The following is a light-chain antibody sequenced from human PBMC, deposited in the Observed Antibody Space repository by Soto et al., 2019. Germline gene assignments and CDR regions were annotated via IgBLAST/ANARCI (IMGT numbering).Light chain of an antibody. CDR2: WAS. CDR3: QQYFSETWT. CDR1: QSVLSSSNNKNY. Sequence: DIVMTQSPDSLAVSLGERATINCKSSQSVLSSSNNKNYLTWYQQKPGQPPKLLISWASTREYGVPDRFSGSGSGTEFTLTISSLQAEDVAVYYCQQYFSETWTFGQRTKVEIK. V-gene: IGKV4-1*01. J-gene: IGKJ1*01.